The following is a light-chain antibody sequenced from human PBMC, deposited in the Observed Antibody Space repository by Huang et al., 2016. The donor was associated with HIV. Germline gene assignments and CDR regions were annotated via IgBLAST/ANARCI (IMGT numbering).Light chain of an antibody. CDR3: QQYNNWPIT. J-gene: IGKJ3*01. CDR1: QSVSSN. V-gene: IGKV3-15*01. CDR2: GAS. Sequence: EIVMTQSPATLSVSPGERATLSCRASQSVSSNLAWYQQKPGQTPRPLIYGASTRATGIPAMFSGSGSGTEFTLTISSLQSEDFAVYYCQQYNNWPITFGPGTKVDIK.